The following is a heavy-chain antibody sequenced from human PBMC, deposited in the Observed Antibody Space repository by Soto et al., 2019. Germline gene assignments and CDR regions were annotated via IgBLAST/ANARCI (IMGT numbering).Heavy chain of an antibody. CDR3: AREEGWYYDSSGQDAFDI. Sequence: QVQLVESGGGVVQPGRSLRLSCAASGFTFSSYGMHWVRQAPGKGLEWGAVIWYDGSNKYYADSVKGRFTISRDNSKHTMYMQMNSLRAEDTAVYYCAREEGWYYDSSGQDAFDIWGQGTMVTVSS. V-gene: IGHV3-33*01. CDR2: IWYDGSNK. D-gene: IGHD3-22*01. J-gene: IGHJ3*02. CDR1: GFTFSSYG.